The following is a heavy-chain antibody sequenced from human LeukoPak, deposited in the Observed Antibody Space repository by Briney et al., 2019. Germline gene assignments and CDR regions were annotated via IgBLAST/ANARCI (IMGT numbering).Heavy chain of an antibody. V-gene: IGHV1-2*02. Sequence: ASVNISCKASGYXFSDYYIHWVRQAPGQGLEWMGWINPNSGGTKYAQKLQGRVTMTRDTSIRTAYMELSSLRSDGTAVYYCARWQVTGDDAFDMWGQGTMVTVSS. D-gene: IGHD7-27*01. CDR3: ARWQVTGDDAFDM. CDR2: INPNSGGT. J-gene: IGHJ3*02. CDR1: GYXFSDYY.